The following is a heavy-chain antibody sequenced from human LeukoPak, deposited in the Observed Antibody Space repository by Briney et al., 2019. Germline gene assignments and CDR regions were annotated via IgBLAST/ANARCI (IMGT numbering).Heavy chain of an antibody. J-gene: IGHJ4*02. CDR3: AKLARDRLDSPIDY. CDR1: GGSISSYY. V-gene: IGHV4-59*01. CDR2: IYYSGST. D-gene: IGHD1-7*01. Sequence: PSENLSLTCTVSGGSISSYYWSWIRQPPGKGLGGVGYIYYSGSTNYNPSLKSRVTISVDTSKNQFSLKLSSVTAADTAVYYCAKLARDRLDSPIDYWGQGTLVTVSS.